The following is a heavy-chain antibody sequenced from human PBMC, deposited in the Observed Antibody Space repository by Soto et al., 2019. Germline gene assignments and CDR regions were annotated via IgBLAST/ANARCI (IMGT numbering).Heavy chain of an antibody. J-gene: IGHJ5*02. CDR3: AREADFPGDWFDP. V-gene: IGHV4-31*03. CDR2: IYYSGST. Sequence: PSETLSLTCTVSGGSISSGGYYWSWIRQHPGKGLEWIGYIYYSGSTYYNPSLKSRVTISVDMSKNQFSLKLSSVTAADTAVYYCAREADFPGDWFDPWGQGTLVTVSS. CDR1: GGSISSGGYY. D-gene: IGHD3-3*01.